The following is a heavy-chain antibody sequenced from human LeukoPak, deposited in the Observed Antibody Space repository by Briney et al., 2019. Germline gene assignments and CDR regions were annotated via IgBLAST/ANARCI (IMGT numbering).Heavy chain of an antibody. CDR3: ALITNGDYDNWFDP. J-gene: IGHJ5*02. CDR1: GFSLSNARMG. CDR2: IFSNDEK. D-gene: IGHD4-17*01. Sequence: FGPVLVKPTETLTLTCTVSGFSLSNARMGVSWIRQPPGKALEWLAHIFSNDEKSYSTSLKSRLTISKDTSKSQVVLTMTNMDPVDTATYYCALITNGDYDNWFDPWGQGTLVTVSS. V-gene: IGHV2-26*01.